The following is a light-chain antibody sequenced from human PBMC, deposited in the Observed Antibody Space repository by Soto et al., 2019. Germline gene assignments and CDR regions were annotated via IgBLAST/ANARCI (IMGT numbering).Light chain of an antibody. CDR3: GTWDSSLNGVV. CDR2: DNN. Sequence: QSVMTQPPSVSAAPGQKVTISCSGSSSNIGGNSVSWYQQLPGTAPKLLIYDNNKRPSGIPDRFSGSKSGTSATLGITGLQTGDEADYYCGTWDSSLNGVVFGGGTKLTVL. J-gene: IGLJ2*01. V-gene: IGLV1-51*01. CDR1: SSNIGGNS.